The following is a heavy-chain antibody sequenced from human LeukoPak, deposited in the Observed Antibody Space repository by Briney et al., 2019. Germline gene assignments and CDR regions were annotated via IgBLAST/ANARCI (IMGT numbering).Heavy chain of an antibody. D-gene: IGHD2-15*01. CDR2: INHSGST. V-gene: IGHV4-34*01. J-gene: IGHJ6*02. Sequence: SETLSLTCAVYGGSFSGYYWSWIRQPPGKGLEWVGEINHSGSTNYNPSLKSRVTISVDTSKNQFSPKLSSVTAADTAVYYCARGPMDCSGGSCYSALSHYYDYGMDVWGQGTTVTVSS. CDR3: ARGPMDCSGGSCYSALSHYYDYGMDV. CDR1: GGSFSGYY.